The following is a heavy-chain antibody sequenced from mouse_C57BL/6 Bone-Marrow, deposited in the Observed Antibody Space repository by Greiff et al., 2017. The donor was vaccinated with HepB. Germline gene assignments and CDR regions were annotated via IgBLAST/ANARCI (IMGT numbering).Heavy chain of an antibody. CDR2: IYPGSGNT. CDR3: ARRVDYYAMDY. CDR1: GYTFTDYY. J-gene: IGHJ4*01. D-gene: IGHD1-1*01. Sequence: VQGVESGAELVRPGASVKLSCKASGYTFTDYYINWVKQRPGQGLEWIARIYPGSGNTYYNEKFKGKATLTADKSSSTAYMQLNSLTSEDSAVYFCARRVDYYAMDYWGQGTSVTVSS. V-gene: IGHV1-76*01.